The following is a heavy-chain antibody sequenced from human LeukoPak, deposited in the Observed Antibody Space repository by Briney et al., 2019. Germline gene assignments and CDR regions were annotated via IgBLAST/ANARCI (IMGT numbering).Heavy chain of an antibody. V-gene: IGHV4-4*07. D-gene: IGHD2-21*01. CDR2: IYTIGST. CDR3: AREVAPLYFHYGMDV. CDR1: GGSISNYY. J-gene: IGHJ6*01. Sequence: SETLSLTCTVSGGSISNYYWSWIRQPAGKGLEWIGRIYTIGSTIYNPSLKSRVSLSVDTSKNQFSLKLYSVAAADTAVYYCAREVAPLYFHYGMDVWGEGTTVTVSS.